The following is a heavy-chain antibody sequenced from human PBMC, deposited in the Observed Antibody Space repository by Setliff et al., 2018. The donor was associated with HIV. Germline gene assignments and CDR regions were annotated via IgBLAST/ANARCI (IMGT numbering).Heavy chain of an antibody. CDR2: IDSSGTT. J-gene: IGHJ4*02. V-gene: IGHV4-4*07. CDR1: GGSFGVYR. CDR3: ARDRRYSPHYFDY. D-gene: IGHD1-26*01. Sequence: SETLSLTCTISGGSFGVYRWSWIRQSAGRGLEWIGRIDSSGTTDYKPSLKGRVAISVDTSKKQFSLKLSSVTAADTAVYYCARDRRYSPHYFDYWGQGTLVTVSS.